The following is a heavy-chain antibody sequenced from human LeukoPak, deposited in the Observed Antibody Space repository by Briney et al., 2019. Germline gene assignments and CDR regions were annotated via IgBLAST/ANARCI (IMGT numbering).Heavy chain of an antibody. J-gene: IGHJ4*02. V-gene: IGHV1-2*02. Sequence: ASVKVSCKASGYTFTSYYMHWVRQAPGQGLEWMGWINPNSGGTVYAQKFQGRVTMTRDTSISTAYMEVSSPRSDDTAVYYCARARWDRARYFDYWGQGTLVTVTS. CDR2: INPNSGGT. D-gene: IGHD1-26*01. CDR1: GYTFTSYY. CDR3: ARARWDRARYFDY.